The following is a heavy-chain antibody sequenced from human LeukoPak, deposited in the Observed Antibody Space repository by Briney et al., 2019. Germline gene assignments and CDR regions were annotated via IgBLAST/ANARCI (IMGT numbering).Heavy chain of an antibody. CDR1: GFTFSSYW. CDR3: ARARASTYYDILTGWGSGAFDI. CDR2: IKQDGSEK. V-gene: IGHV3-7*01. Sequence: GGSLRLSCAASGFTFSSYWMSWVRQAPGKGLEWVANIKQDGSEKYYVDSVKGRFTISRDNAKNSLYLQMNSLRAEDTAVYYCARARASTYYDILTGWGSGAFDIWGQGTMVTVSS. J-gene: IGHJ3*02. D-gene: IGHD3-9*01.